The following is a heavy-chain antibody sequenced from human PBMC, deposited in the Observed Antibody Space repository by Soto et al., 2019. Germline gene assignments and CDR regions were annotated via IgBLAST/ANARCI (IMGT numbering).Heavy chain of an antibody. J-gene: IGHJ4*02. V-gene: IGHV1-46*01. CDR2: INPNGGST. CDR3: SFAPNWTYQLPRY. Sequence: ASVKVSCKAPADTFTSYYIHWVRQAPGHGLEWMGIINPNGGSTGFAQKFQGRVTISADESATTAYMDLSGLKSEDTAVYYCSFAPNWTYQLPRYWGRGTQVTVSS. CDR1: ADTFTSYY. D-gene: IGHD2-2*01.